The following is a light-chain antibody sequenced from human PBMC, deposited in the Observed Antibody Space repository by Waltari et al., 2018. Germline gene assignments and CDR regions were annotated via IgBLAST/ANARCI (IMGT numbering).Light chain of an antibody. Sequence: SGLYSSNNKNYLAWYQQKPGQPPKLLIYWASTRESVVPDRFSGSGSGTDFTLTISSLQAEDVAVYYCQQYYSTPWTFGQGTKVEIK. J-gene: IGKJ1*01. CDR1: SGLYSSNNKNY. CDR2: WAS. V-gene: IGKV4-1*01. CDR3: QQYYSTPWT.